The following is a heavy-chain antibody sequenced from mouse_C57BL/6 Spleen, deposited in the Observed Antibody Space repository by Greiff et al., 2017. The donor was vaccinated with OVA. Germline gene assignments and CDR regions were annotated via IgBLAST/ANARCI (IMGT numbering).Heavy chain of an antibody. CDR2: IHPNSGST. D-gene: IGHD1-1*01. Sequence: VQLQQSGAELVKPGASVQLSCKASGYTFTSYWMHWVKQRPGQGLEWLGMIHPNSGSTNYNEKFKSKATLTVDKSSSTAYMQLSSLTSEDSAVYYCARPTTVVANWYFDVWGTGTTVTVSS. J-gene: IGHJ1*03. CDR3: ARPTTVVANWYFDV. CDR1: GYTFTSYW. V-gene: IGHV1-64*01.